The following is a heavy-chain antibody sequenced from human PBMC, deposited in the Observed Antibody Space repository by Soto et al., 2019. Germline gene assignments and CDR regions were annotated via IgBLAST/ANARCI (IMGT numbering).Heavy chain of an antibody. J-gene: IGHJ4*02. CDR3: ARLEGLATISYYFDY. CDR2: IYYRGNT. V-gene: IGHV4-39*01. Sequence: SETLSLTCSVSGDSINGDNYYWGWIRQPPGKGLEWIGSIYYRGNTYYNPSLKTRVTISLDRSKSQFSLKLNSVTAADSAVYFCARLEGLATISYYFDYWGQGTLVTVS. CDR1: GDSINGDNYY. D-gene: IGHD3-9*01.